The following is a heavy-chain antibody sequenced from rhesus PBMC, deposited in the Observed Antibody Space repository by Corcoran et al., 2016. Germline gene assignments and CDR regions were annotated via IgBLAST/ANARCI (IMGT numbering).Heavy chain of an antibody. D-gene: IGHD3-16*01. V-gene: IGHV4-173*01. CDR1: GGSISSNY. CDR3: ARVTYYYSGSYYYYFDY. CDR2: VSGSGGST. J-gene: IGHJ4*01. Sequence: QLQLQESGPGLVKPSETLSLTCAVSGGSISSNYWSWIRQPPGKGMEWIGRVSGSGGSTDYNPSLKIRVTISTDTSKNQFSLKLSSVTAADTAVYYCARVTYYYSGSYYYYFDYWGQGVLVTVSS.